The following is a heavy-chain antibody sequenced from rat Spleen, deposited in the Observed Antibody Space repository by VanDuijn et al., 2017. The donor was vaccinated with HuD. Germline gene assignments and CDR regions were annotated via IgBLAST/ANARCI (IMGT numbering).Heavy chain of an antibody. Sequence: EVQLVESGRGLVQPGRSLKLSCVASGFTFSNYWMYWIRQAPGKGLEWVASISPSGGVTYYRDSVKGRFTISRDNAKSTLYLQMDSLRSEDTATYYCATAGSRVSRFAYWGQGTLVTVSS. CDR2: ISPSGGVT. CDR3: ATAGSRVSRFAY. V-gene: IGHV5-19*01. CDR1: GFTFSNYW. D-gene: IGHD1-4*01. J-gene: IGHJ3*01.